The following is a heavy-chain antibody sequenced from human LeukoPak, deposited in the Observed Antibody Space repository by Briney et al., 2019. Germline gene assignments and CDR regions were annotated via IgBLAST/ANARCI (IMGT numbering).Heavy chain of an antibody. CDR2: IYSGGST. J-gene: IGHJ3*02. D-gene: IGHD3-9*01. Sequence: PGGSLRLSCAASGFSVSSNYMSWVRQAPGKGLEWVSVIYSGGSTDYADSVKGRFTISRDTSKNTLYLQMNSLRVEDTAVYYCARSSHYHILTGYSEEDAFDIWGQGTMVTVS. CDR1: GFSVSSNY. CDR3: ARSSHYHILTGYSEEDAFDI. V-gene: IGHV3-53*01.